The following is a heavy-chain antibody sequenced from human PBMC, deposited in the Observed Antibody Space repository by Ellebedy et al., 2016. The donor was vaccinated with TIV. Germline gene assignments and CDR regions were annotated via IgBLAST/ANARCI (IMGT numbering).Heavy chain of an antibody. CDR3: ARDSGIPLGFDS. CDR2: INHSGST. CDR1: GGSFSGYC. Sequence: MPSETLSLTCAVYGGSFSGYCWSWIRQPPGKGLEWIGEINHSGSTNYNPSLKSRASISVDTSKNQFSLTMSSVTAADTAVYFCARDSGIPLGFDSWGQGILVTVSS. V-gene: IGHV4-34*09. D-gene: IGHD5-18*01. J-gene: IGHJ4*02.